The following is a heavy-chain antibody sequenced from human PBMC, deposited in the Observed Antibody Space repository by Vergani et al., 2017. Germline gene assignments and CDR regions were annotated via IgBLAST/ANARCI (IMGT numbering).Heavy chain of an antibody. CDR3: ARHGRMGYCRSTSCYRNWFDP. D-gene: IGHD2-2*02. J-gene: IGHJ5*02. V-gene: IGHV5-51*01. CDR2: IYPGDSDT. CDR1: GYSFTSYW. Sequence: EVQLVQSGAEVKKPGESLKISCKGSGYSFTSYWIGWVRQMPGKGLEWMGIIYPGDSDTRYSPSFQGQVTISADKSISTAYLQWSRLKASETAMYYCARHGRMGYCRSTSCYRNWFDPWGQGTLVTVSS.